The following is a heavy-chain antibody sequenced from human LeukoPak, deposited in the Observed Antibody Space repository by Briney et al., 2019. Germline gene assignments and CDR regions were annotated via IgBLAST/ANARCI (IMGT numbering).Heavy chain of an antibody. CDR1: GSIFTNYW. CDR3: ARHGHCTNGVCYSNYYYYMDV. D-gene: IGHD2-8*01. V-gene: IGHV5-51*01. CDR2: IYPDDADT. J-gene: IGHJ6*03. Sequence: GASLQISGEGSGSIFTNYWIGGGRQLAGKGVEWMGIIYPDDADTRDSPSFEGQVIISVDKTISTAYLQGSSLKASDTAMYYCARHGHCTNGVCYSNYYYYMDVWGKGTTVTVSS.